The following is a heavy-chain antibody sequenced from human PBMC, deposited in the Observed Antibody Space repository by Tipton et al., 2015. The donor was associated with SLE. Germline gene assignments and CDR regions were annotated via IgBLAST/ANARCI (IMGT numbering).Heavy chain of an antibody. D-gene: IGHD3-16*01. Sequence: TLSLTCTVSGGSISSYYWSWIRQPPGKGLEWIGYIHHSGSANYNPSLKSRVTISVDTSKTQFSLKLSSVTAADTAVYFCARDQGGGGDFDYWGQGTLVTVSS. V-gene: IGHV4-59*01. CDR2: IHHSGSA. CDR1: GGSISSYY. CDR3: ARDQGGGGDFDY. J-gene: IGHJ4*02.